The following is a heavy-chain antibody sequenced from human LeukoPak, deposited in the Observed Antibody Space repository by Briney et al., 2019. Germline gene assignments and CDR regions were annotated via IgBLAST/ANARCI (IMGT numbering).Heavy chain of an antibody. V-gene: IGHV3-7*03. J-gene: IGHJ4*02. CDR3: ARQRGYMEGYNDY. Sequence: GGSLRLSCAASGLNFSSRWMSWVRQAPGKGLEWVANIKKDGSEKYYVDSVKGRFTFSRDNTKNSVYLQMNSLRAEDTAVYYCARQRGYMEGYNDYWGQGTLVTVSS. CDR1: GLNFSSRW. D-gene: IGHD5-18*01. CDR2: IKKDGSEK.